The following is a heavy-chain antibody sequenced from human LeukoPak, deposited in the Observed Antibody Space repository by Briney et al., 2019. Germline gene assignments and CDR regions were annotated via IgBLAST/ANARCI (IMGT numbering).Heavy chain of an antibody. V-gene: IGHV1-18*01. J-gene: IGHJ4*02. CDR2: ISAYNGNT. Sequence: ASVKVSCKASGYTFTSYGISWVRQAPGQGLEWMGWISAYNGNTNYAQKLQGRVTMTTDTSTSTAYMELRSLRSDDTAVYYCARDHRSSGWYGRFDYWGQGTLVTVSS. CDR3: ARDHRSSGWYGRFDY. CDR1: GYTFTSYG. D-gene: IGHD6-19*01.